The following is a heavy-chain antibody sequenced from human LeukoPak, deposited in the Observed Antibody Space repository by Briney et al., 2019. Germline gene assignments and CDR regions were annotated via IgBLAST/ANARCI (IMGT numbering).Heavy chain of an antibody. CDR3: ARDEEGHYYDSSGYYLSY. CDR1: GGSISSGGYS. V-gene: IGHV4-30-2*01. CDR2: IYHSGST. Sequence: SETLSLTCAVSGGSISSGGYSWSWIRQPPGKGLEWIGYIYHSGSTYYNPSLKSRVTISVDRSKNQFSLKLSSVTAADTAVYYCARDEEGHYYDSSGYYLSYWGQGTLVTVSS. D-gene: IGHD3-22*01. J-gene: IGHJ4*02.